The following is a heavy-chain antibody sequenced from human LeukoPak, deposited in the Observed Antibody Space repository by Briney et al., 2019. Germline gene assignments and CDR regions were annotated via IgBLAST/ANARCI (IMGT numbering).Heavy chain of an antibody. J-gene: IGHJ3*02. D-gene: IGHD3-3*02. V-gene: IGHV1-69*13. CDR2: IIPIFGTA. CDR3: ARDTPSHFFAFDI. Sequence: SVKVSCKASGGTFSSYAISWVRQAPGQGLEWMGGIIPIFGTANYAQKFQGRVTITADESTSTAYLELSSLRSEDTAVYYCARDTPSHFFAFDIWGQGTMVTVSS. CDR1: GGTFSSYA.